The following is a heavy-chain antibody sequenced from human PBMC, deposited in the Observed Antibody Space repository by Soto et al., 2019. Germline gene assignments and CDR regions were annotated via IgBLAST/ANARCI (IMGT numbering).Heavy chain of an antibody. CDR1: GGSVSSGNNY. V-gene: IGHV4-61*01. CDR2: VYYSGST. CDR3: ARAIHSYNWYDP. J-gene: IGHJ5*02. Sequence: TETLSLTCTVSGGSVSSGNNYWSWFRQPPGKGLEWIGYVYYSGSTNYNPSLTSRFTISVDTSKNQFSLELSSVTTADTAVYYCARAIHSYNWYDPWAQGTLVTVSS. D-gene: IGHD5-18*01.